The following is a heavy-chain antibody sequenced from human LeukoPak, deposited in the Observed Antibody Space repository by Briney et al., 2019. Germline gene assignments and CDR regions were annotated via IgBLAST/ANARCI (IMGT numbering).Heavy chain of an antibody. D-gene: IGHD6-19*01. J-gene: IGHJ4*02. CDR1: GGSISSYY. V-gene: IGHV4-59*08. CDR2: IYYSGST. CDR3: ARGGGIAVDGLGFFDY. Sequence: PSETLSLTCTVSGGSISSYYWSWIRRPPGKGLEWIGYIYYSGSTNYNPSLKSRVTISVDTSKNQFSLKLSSVTAADTAVYYCARGGGIAVDGLGFFDYWGQGTLVTVSS.